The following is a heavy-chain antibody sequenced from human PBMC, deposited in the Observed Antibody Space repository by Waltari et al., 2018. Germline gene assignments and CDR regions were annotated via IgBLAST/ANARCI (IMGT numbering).Heavy chain of an antibody. CDR1: GFSFSDAW. CDR3: TTDRRRGYDPQFDY. D-gene: IGHD5-12*01. Sequence: EVQLVESGGGLVKPGGSLRLSCAASGFSFSDAWMRWGRLDPGKGLEWVGRSRSKADGGTIDYAAPVKGRFTISRDDSKTTLYMQLNSLKDEDTAVYYCTTDRRRGYDPQFDYWGQGTLVTVSS. V-gene: IGHV3-15*01. J-gene: IGHJ4*02. CDR2: SRSKADGGTI.